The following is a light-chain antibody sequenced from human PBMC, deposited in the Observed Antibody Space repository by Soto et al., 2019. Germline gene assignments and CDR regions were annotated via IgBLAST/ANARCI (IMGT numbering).Light chain of an antibody. J-gene: IGLJ1*01. CDR3: TSFTTTTTLDV. Sequence: QSVLTQPASVSGSPGQSGTISCTGTSSDVGRSNYVSWYQQHPNNAPKLIIFEVSHRPTGVSNRFSGSKSGHTASLTISGLQSEDEADYFCTSFTTTTTLDVFGTGTKVTVL. V-gene: IGLV2-14*01. CDR2: EVS. CDR1: SSDVGRSNY.